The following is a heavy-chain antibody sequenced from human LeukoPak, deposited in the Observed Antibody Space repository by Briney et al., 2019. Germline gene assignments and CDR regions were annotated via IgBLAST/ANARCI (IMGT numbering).Heavy chain of an antibody. D-gene: IGHD3-22*01. J-gene: IGHJ3*02. CDR3: ARGSYYDSSGYNFGAFDI. CDR2: SEK. Sequence: SEKYYVDSVKGRFTISRDNTKNSLYLQMNSLRAEDTAVYYCARGSYYDSSGYNFGAFDIWGQGTMVTVSS. V-gene: IGHV3-7*01.